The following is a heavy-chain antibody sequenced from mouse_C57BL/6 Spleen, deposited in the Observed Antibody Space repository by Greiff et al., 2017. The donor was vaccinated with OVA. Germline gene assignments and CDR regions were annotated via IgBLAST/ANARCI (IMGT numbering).Heavy chain of an antibody. CDR1: GFTFSNYW. D-gene: IGHD2-2*01. Sequence: EVKLMESGGGLVQPGGSMKLSCVASGFTFSNYWMNWVRQSPEKGLEWVAQIRLKSDNYATHYAESVKGRFTISRDDSKSSVYLQMNNLRAEDTGIYYCTHGYDGAMDYWGQGNSVTVSS. CDR3: THGYDGAMDY. V-gene: IGHV6-3*01. CDR2: IRLKSDNYAT. J-gene: IGHJ4*01.